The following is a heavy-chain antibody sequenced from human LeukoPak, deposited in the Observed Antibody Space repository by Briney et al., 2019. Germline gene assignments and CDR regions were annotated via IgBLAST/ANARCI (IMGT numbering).Heavy chain of an antibody. D-gene: IGHD3-10*01. V-gene: IGHV4-31*11. CDR1: GGSFSGYY. J-gene: IGHJ4*02. CDR2: IYYSGST. CDR3: ARRSRSYFDY. Sequence: PSETLSLTCAVYGGSFSGYYWSWIRQHPGKGLEWIGYIYYSGSTYYNPSLKSRVTISVDTSKNQFSLKLSSVTAADTAVYYCARRSRSYFDYWGQGTLVTVSS.